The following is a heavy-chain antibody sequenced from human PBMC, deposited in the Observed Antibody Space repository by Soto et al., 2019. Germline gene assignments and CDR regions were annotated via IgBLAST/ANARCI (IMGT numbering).Heavy chain of an antibody. CDR2: IIPMFDTA. Sequence: QVRLVQSGSELKKPVSSVKVSCKASGGISTFYAISWVRQAPGQGLEWMGGIIPMFDTANYAQKFQGRATITADKSTSTVYLELNSLRFDDTAVYYCAGTTISRGIFDYWGQGTRVTVSS. V-gene: IGHV1-69*14. J-gene: IGHJ4*02. CDR3: AGTTISRGIFDY. D-gene: IGHD3-16*01. CDR1: GGISTFYA.